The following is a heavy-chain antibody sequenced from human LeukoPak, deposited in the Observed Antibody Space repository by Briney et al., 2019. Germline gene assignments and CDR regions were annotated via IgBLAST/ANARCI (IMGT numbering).Heavy chain of an antibody. J-gene: IGHJ4*02. Sequence: GESLKTSCRGSGYSFTSYWIGWVRQMPGKGLEWMGIIYPGDSDTRYSPSFQGQVTISADKSISTAYLQWSSLKASDTAMYYCARHSSDSSGSRYYFDYWGQGTLVTVSS. CDR1: GYSFTSYW. CDR3: ARHSSDSSGSRYYFDY. D-gene: IGHD6-19*01. CDR2: IYPGDSDT. V-gene: IGHV5-51*01.